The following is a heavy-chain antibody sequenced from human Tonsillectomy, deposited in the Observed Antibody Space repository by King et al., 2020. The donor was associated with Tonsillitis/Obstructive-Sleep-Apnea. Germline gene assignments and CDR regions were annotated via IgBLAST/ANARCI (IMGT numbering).Heavy chain of an antibody. D-gene: IGHD2-2*01. CDR1: GYSFNSYW. Sequence: VQLVESGAEVKKPGESLRISCKGSGYSFNSYWISWVRQRPGKGLEWMGRSDPSDSYTNYSPSFQGHVTISADKSISTAYLQWSSLKASDTAMYYCARQDCSSNSCYEAYWGQGTLVTVSS. V-gene: IGHV5-10-1*01. CDR2: SDPSDSYT. CDR3: ARQDCSSNSCYEAY. J-gene: IGHJ4*02.